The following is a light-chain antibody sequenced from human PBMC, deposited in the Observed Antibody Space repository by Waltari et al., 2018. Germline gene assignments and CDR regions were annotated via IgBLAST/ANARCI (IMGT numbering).Light chain of an antibody. CDR2: DPS. CDR3: QQYNNWT. CDR1: QSVSSN. V-gene: IGKV3-15*01. Sequence: EIVMTQSPATLSVSPGERATLSCRASQSVSSNVAWYQQKPGQAPRLLIFDPSTRATGIPARFSGSGSGTEFTLTISSLQSEDFAVYYCQQYNNWTFGQGTKVEIK. J-gene: IGKJ1*01.